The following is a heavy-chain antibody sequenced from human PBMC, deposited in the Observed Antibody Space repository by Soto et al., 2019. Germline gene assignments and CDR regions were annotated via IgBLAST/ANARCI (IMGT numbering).Heavy chain of an antibody. CDR3: AKGLGTVGHCTGGSCSDGMDV. V-gene: IGHV1-2*02. CDR1: EYTFIGFH. D-gene: IGHD2-15*01. CDR2: INPKSGDT. Sequence: QVQLVQSGAEVKKPGASVKVSCEASEYTFIGFHLHWVRQAPGQGLEWMGWINPKSGDTKYAQKFQGRVTLTRDTSISTGYMEQSRRESNDSAVYYWAKGLGTVGHCTGGSCSDGMDVWGKETTVTVSS. J-gene: IGHJ6*04.